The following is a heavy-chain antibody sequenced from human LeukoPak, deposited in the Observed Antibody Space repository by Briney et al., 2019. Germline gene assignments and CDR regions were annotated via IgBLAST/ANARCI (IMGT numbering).Heavy chain of an antibody. Sequence: ASVKVSCKASGYTFTGYYMHWVRQAPGQGLEWMGWINPNSGGTNYAQKFQGRVTMTRDTSISTAYMELSRLRSDDTAVYYCARAGIGCSSTSCYNENWFDPWGQGTLVTVSS. CDR1: GYTFTGYY. CDR2: INPNSGGT. D-gene: IGHD2-2*02. CDR3: ARAGIGCSSTSCYNENWFDP. J-gene: IGHJ5*02. V-gene: IGHV1-2*02.